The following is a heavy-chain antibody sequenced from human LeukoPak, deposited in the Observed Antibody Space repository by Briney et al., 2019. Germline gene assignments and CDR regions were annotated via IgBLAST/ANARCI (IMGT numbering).Heavy chain of an antibody. V-gene: IGHV3-30*02. J-gene: IGHJ4*02. CDR3: AKGLSGYDYY. CDR2: IRYDGSNK. Sequence: GGSLRLSCAASGFTFSKYGMHWVRQAPGKGLEWVTFIRYDGSNKYYADSVKGRFTISRDNSKNTLYLQMNSLRAEDTAVHYCAKGLSGYDYYWGQGTLVTVSS. CDR1: GFTFSKYG. D-gene: IGHD5-12*01.